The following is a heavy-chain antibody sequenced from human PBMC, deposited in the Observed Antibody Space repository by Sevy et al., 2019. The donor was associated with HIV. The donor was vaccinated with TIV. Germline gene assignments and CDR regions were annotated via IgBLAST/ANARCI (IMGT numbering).Heavy chain of an antibody. Sequence: GGSLRLSCAASGFTVNSDYMSWVRQAPGKGLEGVSVVYSGGTKYYEDSVKGRFTISRDNSKNILYLQMNSLRAEDTAVYYCARHISFGELGSWFDPWGQGTLVTVSS. V-gene: IGHV3-53*01. CDR1: GFTVNSDY. D-gene: IGHD3-10*01. CDR3: ARHISFGELGSWFDP. CDR2: VYSGGTK. J-gene: IGHJ5*02.